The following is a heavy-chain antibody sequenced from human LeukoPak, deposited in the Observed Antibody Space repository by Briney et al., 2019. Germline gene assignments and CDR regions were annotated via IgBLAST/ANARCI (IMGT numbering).Heavy chain of an antibody. D-gene: IGHD3-10*01. Sequence: GGSLRLSCAASGFTFSDYWIHWVRQAPGKGLVWVSLIHSDGGTTNYADSVKGRFTISRDNAKNTVYLQMNSLRVEDTAVYYCARDIYNIAEWGQGTLVTVSS. CDR2: IHSDGGTT. V-gene: IGHV3-74*01. CDR1: GFTFSDYW. CDR3: ARDIYNIAE. J-gene: IGHJ4*02.